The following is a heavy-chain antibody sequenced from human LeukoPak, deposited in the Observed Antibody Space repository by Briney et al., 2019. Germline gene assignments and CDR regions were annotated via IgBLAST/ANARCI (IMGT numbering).Heavy chain of an antibody. CDR1: GFTFSSYA. CDR2: IQYHGGNK. Sequence: GGSLRLSCAASGFTFSSYAMSWVRQAPGKGLEWMTFIQYHGGNKYYADSVKGRFTISRDNSKNTLYLQMNSLRADDTAVYYCAKDPKGFTSAFYYFDSWGQGTLVTVSS. D-gene: IGHD6-25*01. J-gene: IGHJ4*02. CDR3: AKDPKGFTSAFYYFDS. V-gene: IGHV3-30*02.